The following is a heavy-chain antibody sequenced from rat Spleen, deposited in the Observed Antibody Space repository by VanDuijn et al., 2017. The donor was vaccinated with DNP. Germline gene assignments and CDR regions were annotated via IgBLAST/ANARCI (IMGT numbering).Heavy chain of an antibody. D-gene: IGHD4-1*01. V-gene: IGHV5-46*01. Sequence: EVRLVESGGGLVQSGRSMTLSCTASGLTFSVFSMAWVRQTPTKSLEWVATISSRDDFPYYRDSVKGRFTVSRNNAKNTLYLQMNNLRSDDTATYYCTREGVETGYFDYWGQGVMVPVSS. CDR3: TREGVETGYFDY. CDR1: GLTFSVFS. CDR2: ISSRDDFP. J-gene: IGHJ2*01.